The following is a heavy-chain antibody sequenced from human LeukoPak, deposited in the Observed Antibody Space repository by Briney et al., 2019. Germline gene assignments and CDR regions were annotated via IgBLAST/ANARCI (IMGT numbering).Heavy chain of an antibody. V-gene: IGHV4-59*03. CDR1: NGSISGHY. J-gene: IGHJ5*02. D-gene: IGHD5-12*01. CDR3: AGGYSSSYMADIFDP. CDR2: IYYSGNT. Sequence: SETLSLTCTVSNGSISGHYWSWIRQPPGKALEWIGYIYYSGNTNYNPSLKSRVTISLDRARRQFSLKLNSATAADTAVYYCAGGYSSSYMADIFDPWGQGTLVTVSS.